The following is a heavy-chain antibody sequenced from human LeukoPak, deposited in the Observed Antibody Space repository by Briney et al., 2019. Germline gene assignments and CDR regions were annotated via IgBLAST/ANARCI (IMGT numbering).Heavy chain of an antibody. CDR2: TYYSGST. Sequence: SQTLSLTCTVSGGSISSYYWSWVRPPPGKWLEWIGYTYYSGSTNYNTSPKSRVTISVDTSKNQFSLKLSSVTAADTAVYYCARDLEIAAAGPYYYYMDVWGKGTTVTVSS. CDR3: ARDLEIAAAGPYYYYMDV. J-gene: IGHJ6*03. V-gene: IGHV4-59*01. CDR1: GGSISSYY. D-gene: IGHD6-13*01.